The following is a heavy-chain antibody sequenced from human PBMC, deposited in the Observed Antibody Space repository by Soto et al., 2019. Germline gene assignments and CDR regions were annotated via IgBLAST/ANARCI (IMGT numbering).Heavy chain of an antibody. D-gene: IGHD2-2*01. J-gene: IGHJ5*02. CDR3: TTYLYCSITSCYHENWFVP. Sequence: EVQLVESGGGLVKPGGSLRLSCAAYRFTFSNAWMSWVRQAPGKGMECVGRIKSKSDGWTTDYAAPVKGRFTISRDDTKNTLYLQMNSLKTADTAVYYWTTYLYCSITSCYHENWFVPLCQGTLVTVSS. CDR2: IKSKSDGWTT. CDR1: RFTFSNAW. V-gene: IGHV3-15*01.